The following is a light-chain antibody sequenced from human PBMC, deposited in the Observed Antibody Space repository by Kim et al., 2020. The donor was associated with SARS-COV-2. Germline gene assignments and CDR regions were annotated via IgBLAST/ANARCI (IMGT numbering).Light chain of an antibody. CDR2: DLS. CDR1: SSDVGGYKY. CDR3: CSYAGSYTV. J-gene: IGLJ3*02. V-gene: IGLV2-11*01. Sequence: PGQSVTISCTGTSSDVGGYKYVSWYQQHPGKAPKLMIYDLSKRPSGVPDRFSGSKSGNTASLTTSGLQAEDEADYYCCSYAGSYTVFGGGTKLTVL.